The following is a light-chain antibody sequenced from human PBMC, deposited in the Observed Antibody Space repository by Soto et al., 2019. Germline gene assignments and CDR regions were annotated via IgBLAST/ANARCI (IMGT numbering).Light chain of an antibody. J-gene: IGKJ1*01. V-gene: IGKV3-15*01. CDR3: QHYNNWPRT. CDR2: GTS. CDR1: QSVSSN. Sequence: EIVMTQSPATLSASPGERATLSCRASQSVSSNLAWYQQKPGQAPRLLIYGTSTRATDIPARFSGSRSGTEFTLTISSLQSEDFAVYYCQHYNNWPRTFGQGTKVEIK.